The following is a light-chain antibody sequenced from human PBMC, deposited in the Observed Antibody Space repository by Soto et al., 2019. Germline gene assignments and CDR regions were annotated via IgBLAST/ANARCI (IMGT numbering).Light chain of an antibody. Sequence: DIEMTQSPDSLAASLGESATINSRSARPVLYNSTNKSYLAWYQQKLGQSPKLLSYWASNRESGVPARFSGSGSGTDFTLTISSLQAEDVALYYCQQYYYTPLTFGGGTRVENK. V-gene: IGKV4-1*01. CDR1: RPVLYNSTNKSY. CDR2: WAS. J-gene: IGKJ5*01. CDR3: QQYYYTPLT.